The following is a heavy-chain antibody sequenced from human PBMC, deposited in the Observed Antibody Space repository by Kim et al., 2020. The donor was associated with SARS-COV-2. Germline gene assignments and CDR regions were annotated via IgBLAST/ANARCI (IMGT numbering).Heavy chain of an antibody. Sequence: GGSLRLSCAASGFTFSSYWMHWVRQAPGKGLVWVSRINSDGSSTSYADSVKGRFTISRDNAKNTLYLQMNSLRAEDTAVYYCARVGYDILTGYYYFDYWGQGARVTVSS. CDR1: GFTFSSYW. V-gene: IGHV3-74*01. CDR2: INSDGSST. D-gene: IGHD3-9*01. CDR3: ARVGYDILTGYYYFDY. J-gene: IGHJ4*02.